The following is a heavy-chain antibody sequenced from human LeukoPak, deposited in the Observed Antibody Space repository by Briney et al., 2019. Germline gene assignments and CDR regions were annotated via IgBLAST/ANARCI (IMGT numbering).Heavy chain of an antibody. Sequence: PSQTLSLTCTVSGGSISSGSYYWSWIRQPPGKGLEWIGYIYYSGSTNYNPSLKSRVTISVDTSKNQFSLKLSSVTAADTAVYYCASHYDSSGYAAFDIWGQGTMVTVSS. J-gene: IGHJ3*02. CDR3: ASHYDSSGYAAFDI. V-gene: IGHV4-61*01. CDR1: GGSISSGSYY. D-gene: IGHD3-22*01. CDR2: IYYSGST.